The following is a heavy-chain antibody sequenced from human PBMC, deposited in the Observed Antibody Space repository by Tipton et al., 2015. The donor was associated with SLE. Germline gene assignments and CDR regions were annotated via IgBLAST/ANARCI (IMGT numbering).Heavy chain of an antibody. CDR3: AREDTAMAAYYFDY. CDR1: GGSISSGSYY. D-gene: IGHD5-18*01. J-gene: IGHJ4*02. CDR2: IYTSGST. Sequence: TLSLTCTVSGGSISSGSYYWSWIGQSAGKGLEWIGYIYTSGSTNYHPSLKSRVTISVNTSKNQFSLKLSSVTAADTAVYYCAREDTAMAAYYFDYWGQGTLVTVSS. V-gene: IGHV4-61*09.